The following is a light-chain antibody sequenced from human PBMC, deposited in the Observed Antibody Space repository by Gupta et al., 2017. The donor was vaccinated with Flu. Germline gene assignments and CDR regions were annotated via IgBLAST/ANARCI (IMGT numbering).Light chain of an antibody. V-gene: IGKV1-27*01. CDR3: QKYNSART. Sequence: VGDRVTITCRASQGISKYLAWYQQKPGKVPKLLIYAASILQSGVPSRFSGSGSGTDFTLTISSLQPEDVATYYCQKYNSARTFGPGTKVEIK. J-gene: IGKJ3*01. CDR2: AAS. CDR1: QGISKY.